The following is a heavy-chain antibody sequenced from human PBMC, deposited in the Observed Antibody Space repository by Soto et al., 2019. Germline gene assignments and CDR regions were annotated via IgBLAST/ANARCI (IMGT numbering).Heavy chain of an antibody. CDR1: GGSFSGHY. CDR2: INHSGST. CDR3: ARVSGANYDFWSGYSGFAYYGMDV. V-gene: IGHV4-34*01. J-gene: IGHJ6*02. Sequence: QVQIQQWGAGLLKPSETLSLTCAVYGGSFSGHYWSWIRQPPGKGLEWIGEINHSGSTNYNPSLKNRVTISVDSFKKQFSLKLSSVTAADTAVYYCARVSGANYDFWSGYSGFAYYGMDVWGQGTTVTVSS. D-gene: IGHD3-3*01.